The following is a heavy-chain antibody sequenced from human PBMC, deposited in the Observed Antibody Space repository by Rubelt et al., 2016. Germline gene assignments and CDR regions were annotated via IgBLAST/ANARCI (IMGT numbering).Heavy chain of an antibody. D-gene: IGHD3-10*01. CDR3: ARGGSGTDWFNF. Sequence: QLQLVESGGGVVQPGGSLRLSCAASGFTFSTYGMHWVRQDPGKGLEWVAVIHSGGSTFYADSVKGRFTSSRDSATNSLDLHLNSLRVADTGVYYCARGGSGTDWFNFWGQGTLVTVS. V-gene: IGHV3-NL1*01. CDR1: GFTFSTYG. J-gene: IGHJ5*01. CDR2: IHSGGST.